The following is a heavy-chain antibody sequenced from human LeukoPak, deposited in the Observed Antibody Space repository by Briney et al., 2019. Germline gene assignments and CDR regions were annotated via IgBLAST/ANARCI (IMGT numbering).Heavy chain of an antibody. V-gene: IGHV1-2*02. D-gene: IGHD5-12*01. CDR2: INPTSGGT. CDR3: ARSRTFSGYAAFGP. CDR1: GYSFSSFY. J-gene: IGHJ5*02. Sequence: GASVKVSCKASGYSFSSFYLHWVRQVPGKDLECMGWINPTSGGTFYLQKFQGRLAVSRDTSLGTVYMELSSLRYDDTAVYFCARSRTFSGYAAFGPWGQGTLVTVSS.